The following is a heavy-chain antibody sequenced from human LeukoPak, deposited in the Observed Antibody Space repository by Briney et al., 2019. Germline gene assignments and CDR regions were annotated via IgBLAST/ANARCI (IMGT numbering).Heavy chain of an antibody. J-gene: IGHJ6*02. CDR2: IGTAGDT. V-gene: IGHV3-13*01. CDR3: AREDYYYGMDV. CDR1: GFTFSSYD. Sequence: PGGSLRLSCAASGFTFSSYDMHWVRQATGKGLEWVSAIGTAGDTYYPGSVKGRFTISRENAKNSLYLQMNSLRAEDTAVYYCAREDYYYGMDVWGQGTTVTVSS.